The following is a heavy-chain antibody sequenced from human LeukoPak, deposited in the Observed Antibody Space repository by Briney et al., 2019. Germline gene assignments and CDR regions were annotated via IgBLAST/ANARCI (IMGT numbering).Heavy chain of an antibody. CDR1: GFTFSSYG. CDR2: ISGRGGST. D-gene: IGHD6-13*01. Sequence: GGTLRLSCAASGFTFSSYGMSWVRQAPGKGLEWVSAISGRGGSTYYADSVKGRFTISRENAKNSLYLQMNSLRAGDTAVNYCARAAYSSTWYSRYFDLWGRGTLVTVSS. V-gene: IGHV3-23*01. J-gene: IGHJ2*01. CDR3: ARAAYSSTWYSRYFDL.